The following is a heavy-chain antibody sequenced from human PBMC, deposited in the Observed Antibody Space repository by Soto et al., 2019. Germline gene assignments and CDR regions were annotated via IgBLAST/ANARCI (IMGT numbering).Heavy chain of an antibody. V-gene: IGHV4-59*01. J-gene: IGHJ6*02. CDR2: IYYSGST. CDR3: ARVKARYYYGMDV. Sequence: SETLSLTCTFSCGSIISYYWSWIRQPPGKGLEWIGYIYYSGSTNYNPSLKSRVTISVDTSTNQFSLKLSSVTAADTAVYYCARVKARYYYGMDVWGQGSTVTVSS. CDR1: CGSIISYY.